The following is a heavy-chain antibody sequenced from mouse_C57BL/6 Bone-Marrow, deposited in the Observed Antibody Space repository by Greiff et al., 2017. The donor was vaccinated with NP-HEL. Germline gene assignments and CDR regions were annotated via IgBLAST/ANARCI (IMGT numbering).Heavy chain of an antibody. CDR3: ARHAGYGNYVGLYYFDY. J-gene: IGHJ2*01. CDR2: FYPGSGSI. V-gene: IGHV1-62-2*01. D-gene: IGHD2-1*01. Sequence: QVQLQQSGAELVKPGASVKLSCKASGYTFTEYTIHWVKQRSGQGLEWIGWFYPGSGSIKYNEKFKDKATLTADKSSSTVYMELSRLTSEDSAVYFCARHAGYGNYVGLYYFDYWGQGTTLTVSS. CDR1: GYTFTEYT.